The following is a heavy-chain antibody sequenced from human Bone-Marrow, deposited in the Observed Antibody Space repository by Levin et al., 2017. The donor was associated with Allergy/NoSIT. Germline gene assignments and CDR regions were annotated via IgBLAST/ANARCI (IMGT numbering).Heavy chain of an antibody. D-gene: IGHD3-9*01. CDR3: ARMGYYDILTGLTTYGMDV. CDR1: GYSFTSYW. J-gene: IGHJ6*02. Sequence: GESLKISCKGSGYSFTSYWIGWVRQMPGKGLEWMGIIYPGDSDTRYSPSFQGQVTISADKSISTAYLQWSSLKASDTAMYYCARMGYYDILTGLTTYGMDVWGQGTTVTVSS. CDR2: IYPGDSDT. V-gene: IGHV5-51*01.